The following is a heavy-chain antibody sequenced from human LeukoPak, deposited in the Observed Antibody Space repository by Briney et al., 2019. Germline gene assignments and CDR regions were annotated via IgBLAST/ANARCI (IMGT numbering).Heavy chain of an antibody. CDR2: INHSGST. Sequence: SETLSLTCAVYGGSFSGYYWSWIRQPPGKGLEWIGEINHSGSTNYNPSLKSRVTISVDTSKNQFSLKLSSVTAADTAVYYCARTHDSGGNSHWGQGTLVTVSS. D-gene: IGHD4-23*01. J-gene: IGHJ4*02. CDR1: GGSFSGYY. CDR3: ARTHDSGGNSH. V-gene: IGHV4-34*01.